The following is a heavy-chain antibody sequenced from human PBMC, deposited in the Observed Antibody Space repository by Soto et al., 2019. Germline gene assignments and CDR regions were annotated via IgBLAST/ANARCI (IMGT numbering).Heavy chain of an antibody. Sequence: GGSLRLSCAASGFTFSSYGMHWVRRAPGKGLEWVTLIWYDGSNKYFAESVKGRFTISRDNSKNTLYLQMDNLRAEDTAVYYCARGGYCTGTSCYLDNGMDVWGQGTTVTV. CDR1: GFTFSSYG. D-gene: IGHD2-2*01. CDR2: IWYDGSNK. CDR3: ARGGYCTGTSCYLDNGMDV. J-gene: IGHJ6*02. V-gene: IGHV3-33*01.